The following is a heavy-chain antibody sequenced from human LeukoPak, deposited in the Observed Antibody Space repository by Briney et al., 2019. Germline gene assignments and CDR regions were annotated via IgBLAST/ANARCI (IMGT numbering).Heavy chain of an antibody. J-gene: IGHJ4*02. Sequence: SETLSLTCTVSGGSISSYYWSWIRQPAGKGLEWIGRIYTTGSASHNPSLKSRVTMSVDTSKSQVSLKLSSVTAADTAVNYCARDTGTTPYFDYWGQGSLVTVSP. CDR3: ARDTGTTPYFDY. V-gene: IGHV4-4*07. CDR2: IYTTGSA. CDR1: GGSISSYY. D-gene: IGHD1-1*01.